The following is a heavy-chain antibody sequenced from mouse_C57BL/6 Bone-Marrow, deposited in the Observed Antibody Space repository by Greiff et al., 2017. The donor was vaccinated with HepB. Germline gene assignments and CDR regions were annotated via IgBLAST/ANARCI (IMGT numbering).Heavy chain of an antibody. D-gene: IGHD1-1*02. CDR2: ISSGSSTI. Sequence: EVQLVESGGGLVKPGGSLKLSCAASGFTFSDYGMHWVRQAPEKGLEWVAYISSGSSTIYYADTVKGRFTISRDNAKNTLFLQMPSLRSEETAMYYCARPGVLWDAMDYWGQGTSVTVSS. J-gene: IGHJ4*01. V-gene: IGHV5-17*01. CDR3: ARPGVLWDAMDY. CDR1: GFTFSDYG.